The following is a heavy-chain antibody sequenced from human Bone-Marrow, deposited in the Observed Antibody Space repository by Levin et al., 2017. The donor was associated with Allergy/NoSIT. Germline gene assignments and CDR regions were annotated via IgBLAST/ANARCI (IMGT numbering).Heavy chain of an antibody. CDR2: ISYDGSNK. D-gene: IGHD4-17*01. J-gene: IGHJ4*02. CDR1: GFTFSSYA. V-gene: IGHV3-30*04. CDR3: ARANDYGDYAYFDY. Sequence: GGSLRLSCAASGFTFSSYAMHWVRQAPGKGLEWVAVISYDGSNKYYADSVKGRFTISRDNSKNTLYLQMNSLRAEDTAVYYCARANDYGDYAYFDYWGQGTLVTVSS.